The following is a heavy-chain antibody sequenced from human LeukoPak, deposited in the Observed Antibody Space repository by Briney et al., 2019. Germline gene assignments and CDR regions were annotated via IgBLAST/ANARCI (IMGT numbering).Heavy chain of an antibody. J-gene: IGHJ4*02. CDR2: IYSGGST. CDR3: ARVHFPPRYDSSGFDY. D-gene: IGHD3-22*01. Sequence: PGGSLRLSCAAAGFTVRSNYMSWVRQAPGKGLEWVSVIYSGGSTYYADSVKGRFTISRDNSKNTLYLQMHRLRAEDTAVYYCARVHFPPRYDSSGFDYWGQGTLVTVSS. CDR1: GFTVRSNY. V-gene: IGHV3-66*01.